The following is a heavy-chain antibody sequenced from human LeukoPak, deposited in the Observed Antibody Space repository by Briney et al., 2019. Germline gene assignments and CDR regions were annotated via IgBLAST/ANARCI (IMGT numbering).Heavy chain of an antibody. CDR2: ISSGGGRT. CDR3: AKFVWTASGSGY. CDR1: GFTFSTYA. J-gene: IGHJ4*02. D-gene: IGHD6-13*01. V-gene: IGHV3-23*01. Sequence: GGSLRLSCTASGFTFSTYAMSWVRQAPGKGLEWVSGISSGGGRTDYADSVKGRFTISRDNSKNTLYLQMDSLRDEDTAVYYCAKFVWTASGSGYWGQGALVTVSS.